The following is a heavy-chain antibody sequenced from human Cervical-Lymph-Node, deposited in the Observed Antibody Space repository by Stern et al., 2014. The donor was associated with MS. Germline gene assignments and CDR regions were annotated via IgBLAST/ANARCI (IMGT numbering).Heavy chain of an antibody. CDR1: GFIFRGYW. J-gene: IGHJ4*02. D-gene: IGHD3-10*01. CDR2: INQDGSER. V-gene: IGHV3-7*01. CDR3: ARDTPGGYYGSGTSDY. Sequence: EVQLVEYGGGLVQPGGSLRLSCAASGFIFRGYWMSWFRQAPGQWPEWESNINQDGSERYYAASVQGRFAIARDNAKNSIFLQMNSLRVEDTAVYYCARDTPGGYYGSGTSDYWGQGTLVTVSS.